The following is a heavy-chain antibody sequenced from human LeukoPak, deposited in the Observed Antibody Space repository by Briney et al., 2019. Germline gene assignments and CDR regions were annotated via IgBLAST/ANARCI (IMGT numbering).Heavy chain of an antibody. CDR2: VYYSGST. Sequence: SETLSLTCTVSGGSITSSSYYWGWIRQPPGKGLEWIGSVYYSGSTYYNPSLKSRVTMSVDTSKNQSSLKLSSVTAADTAVYYCARAQPHYYDSSGYFDYWGQGTLVTVSS. J-gene: IGHJ4*02. V-gene: IGHV4-39*01. CDR3: ARAQPHYYDSSGYFDY. D-gene: IGHD3-22*01. CDR1: GGSITSSSYY.